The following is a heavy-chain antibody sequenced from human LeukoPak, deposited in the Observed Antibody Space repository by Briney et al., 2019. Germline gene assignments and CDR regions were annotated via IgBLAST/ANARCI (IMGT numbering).Heavy chain of an antibody. J-gene: IGHJ6*03. D-gene: IGHD6-19*01. CDR3: AREVVAGAYYYMDV. Sequence: SETLSLTCTVSGGSISSYYWSWIRQPPGKGLEWIGYIYYSGSTNYNPSLKSRVTISVDTSKNQFSLKLSSVTAADTAVYYCAREVVAGAYYYMDVWGKGTTVTVSS. V-gene: IGHV4-59*01. CDR1: GGSISSYY. CDR2: IYYSGST.